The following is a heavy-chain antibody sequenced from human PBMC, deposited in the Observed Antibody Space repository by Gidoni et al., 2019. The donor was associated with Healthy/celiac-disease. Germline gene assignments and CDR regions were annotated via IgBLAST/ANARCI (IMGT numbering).Heavy chain of an antibody. J-gene: IGHJ5*02. CDR1: GGSFSGYY. CDR2: INHSGST. V-gene: IGHV4-34*01. CDR3: ARGLAIDP. Sequence: QVQLQQWGAGLWKPSETLSLTCAVYGGSFSGYYWSWIRQPPGKGLEWIGEINHSGSTNSNPSLKSRVTISVDTSKNQFSLKLSSVTAADTAVYYCARGLAIDPWGQGTLVTVSS.